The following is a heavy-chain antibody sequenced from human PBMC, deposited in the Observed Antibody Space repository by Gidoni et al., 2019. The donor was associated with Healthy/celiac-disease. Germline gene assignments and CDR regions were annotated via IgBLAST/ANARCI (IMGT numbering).Heavy chain of an antibody. CDR2: IYHSGST. Sequence: QVQLQESGPGLVKPSGTLYLTCAVSGGSISSSNWWSWVRQPPGKGLEWIGEIYHSGSTNYHPSLKSRVTLSVDKSKNQFSLKLSSVTAADTAVYYCARVLRFLEWSDAFDIWGQGTMVTVSS. CDR1: GGSISSSNW. J-gene: IGHJ3*02. V-gene: IGHV4-4*02. CDR3: ARVLRFLEWSDAFDI. D-gene: IGHD3-3*01.